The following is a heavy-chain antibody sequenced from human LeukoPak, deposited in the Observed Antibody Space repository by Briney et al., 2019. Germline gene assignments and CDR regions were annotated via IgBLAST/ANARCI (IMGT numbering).Heavy chain of an antibody. J-gene: IGHJ4*02. D-gene: IGHD5-24*01. CDR1: GYTFTGYY. CDR2: INPNSGGT. Sequence: ASVKVSCKASGYTFTGYYMHWVRQAPGQGLEWMGWINPNSGGTNYAQKFQGRVTMTRDTPISTAYMELSRLRSDDTAVYCGARVDSLATIDFDYWGQGTLVTVSS. V-gene: IGHV1-2*02. CDR3: ARVDSLATIDFDY.